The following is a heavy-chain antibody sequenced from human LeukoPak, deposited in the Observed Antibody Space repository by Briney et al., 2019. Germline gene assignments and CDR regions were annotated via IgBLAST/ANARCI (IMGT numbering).Heavy chain of an antibody. CDR2: LYSGGTT. V-gene: IGHV3-53*01. J-gene: IGHJ2*01. CDR3: ARVGDHYHWYLDL. Sequence: GGSLTLSCEGSGFDVSANYMNWVRQAPGKGLEWVSILYSGGTTYYADSVKGRFTVSRESSKNTLLPHMTSLRAEDTAVYYCARVGDHYHWYLDLWGRGTLVTASS. CDR1: GFDVSANY. D-gene: IGHD3-10*01.